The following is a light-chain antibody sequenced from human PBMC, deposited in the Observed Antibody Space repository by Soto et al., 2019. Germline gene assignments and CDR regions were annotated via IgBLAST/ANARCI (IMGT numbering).Light chain of an antibody. V-gene: IGLV1-44*01. CDR1: SSNIGSDT. CDR3: AAWDDSLNGPV. J-gene: IGLJ1*01. CDR2: RSN. Sequence: QSVLTQPPSASGTPGQRVTISCSGSSSNIGSDTVNWYQQLPGTAPKLLIHRSNQRPSGVPGRFSGSKSGTSASLAISGLQPEDEADYYCAAWDDSLNGPVFGTGTKLTVL.